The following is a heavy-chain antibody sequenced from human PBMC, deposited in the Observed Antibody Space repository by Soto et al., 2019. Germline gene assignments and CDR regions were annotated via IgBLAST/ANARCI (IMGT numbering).Heavy chain of an antibody. V-gene: IGHV4-30-2*01. CDR3: ARALAYCGGDCYQFDY. CDR2: IYHGGST. Sequence: QLQLQESGSGLVEPSQTLSLTCAVSGGSISSGGYSWSWIRQPPGKGLEWIGYIYHGGSTYYNPSLKSRVTISVDRSKNQFSLKLSSVTAADTAVYYCARALAYCGGDCYQFDYWGQGTLVTVSS. J-gene: IGHJ4*02. CDR1: GGSISSGGYS. D-gene: IGHD2-21*02.